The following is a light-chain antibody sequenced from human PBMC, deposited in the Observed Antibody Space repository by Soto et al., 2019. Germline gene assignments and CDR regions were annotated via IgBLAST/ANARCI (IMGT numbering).Light chain of an antibody. V-gene: IGKV1-5*01. CDR3: QQYNSYWT. Sequence: IQMTQSPSALSAFVGDTVTVTCRASQSITTYLAWYQHRPGRAPKLLMYDASTLDSGVPSRFSGSGSGTEFTLTISSLQPDDFATYYCQQYNSYWTFGQGTKVDI. CDR2: DAS. J-gene: IGKJ1*01. CDR1: QSITTY.